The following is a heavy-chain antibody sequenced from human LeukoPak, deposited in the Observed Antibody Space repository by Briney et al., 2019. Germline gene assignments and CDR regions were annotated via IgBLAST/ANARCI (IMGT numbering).Heavy chain of an antibody. CDR1: GYTFTSYG. V-gene: IGHV1-18*01. CDR2: ISAYNGNT. J-gene: IGHJ4*02. CDR3: AREVRGWYGAYFDY. D-gene: IGHD6-19*01. Sequence: ASVKVSCKASGYTFTSYGISWVRQAPGQGLEWMGWISAYNGNTNYAQKLQGRVTMTTDTSASTAYMELRSLRSDDTAVYYCAREVRGWYGAYFDYWGQGTLVTVSS.